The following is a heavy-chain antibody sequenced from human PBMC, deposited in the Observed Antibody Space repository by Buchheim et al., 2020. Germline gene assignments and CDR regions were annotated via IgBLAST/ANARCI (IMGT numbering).Heavy chain of an antibody. J-gene: IGHJ4*02. CDR1: GFTFSSYG. CDR3: ARAGYSSSSWYLVDN. D-gene: IGHD6-13*01. CDR2: ISYDGSNK. V-gene: IGHV3-30*03. Sequence: VQLLESGGGLVQPGGSLRLSCAASGFTFSSYGMHWVRQAPGKGLEWVAVISYDGSNKYYADSVKGRFTISRDNAKNSLYLQMNSLRAEDTAVYYCARAGYSSSSWYLVDNWGQGTL.